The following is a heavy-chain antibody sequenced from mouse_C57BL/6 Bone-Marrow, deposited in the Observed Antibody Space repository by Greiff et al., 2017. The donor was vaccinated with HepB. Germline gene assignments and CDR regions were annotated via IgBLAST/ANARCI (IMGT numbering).Heavy chain of an antibody. J-gene: IGHJ3*01. Sequence: QVQLQQSGAELVRPGASVKLSCKASGYTFTDYYINWVKQRPGQGLEWIARIYPGSGNTYYNEKFKGKATLTAEKSSSTAYMQLSSLTSEDSAVYFCARERDFYYDYSFAYWGQGTLVTVSA. CDR1: GYTFTDYY. V-gene: IGHV1-76*01. D-gene: IGHD2-4*01. CDR2: IYPGSGNT. CDR3: ARERDFYYDYSFAY.